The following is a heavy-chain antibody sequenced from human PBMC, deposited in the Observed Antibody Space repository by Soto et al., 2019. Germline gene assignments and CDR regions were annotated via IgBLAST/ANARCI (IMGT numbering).Heavy chain of an antibody. CDR1: GFTFSSYA. D-gene: IGHD3-22*01. V-gene: IGHV3-23*01. CDR3: AKDSQYYYDSSGYSFVPNAFDI. J-gene: IGHJ3*02. Sequence: GGSLRLSCAASGFTFSSYAMSWVRQAPGKGLEWVSAISGSGGSTYYADSVKGRFTISRDNSKNTLYLQMNSLRAEDTAVYYCAKDSQYYYDSSGYSFVPNAFDIWGQGTMVTVSS. CDR2: ISGSGGST.